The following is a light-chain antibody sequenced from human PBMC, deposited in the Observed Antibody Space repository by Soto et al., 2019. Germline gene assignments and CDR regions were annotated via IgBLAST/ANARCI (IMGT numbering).Light chain of an antibody. V-gene: IGKV1-39*01. CDR1: QFISNY. CDR3: QQSYSAST. CDR2: AAS. Sequence: DIQMTQSPSSLSASVGDRVTFTCRASQFISNYLNWYQQKPGTAPKLLIYAASHLRSGVPSRFSGSASGTDFTLTISRLQPEDFATYYCQQSYSASTFGHGTRLDIK. J-gene: IGKJ2*01.